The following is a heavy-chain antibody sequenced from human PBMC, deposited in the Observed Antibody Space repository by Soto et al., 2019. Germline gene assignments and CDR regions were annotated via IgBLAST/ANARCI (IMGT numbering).Heavy chain of an antibody. Sequence: LKISCKGSGYSFTSYWISWVRQMPGKGLEWMGRIDPIDSHTTYSPSFQGHVTISTDKSINTAYLQWSSLKASDTAMYYCARRYCSSATCPRNYYGMDVWGQGTTVTVSS. J-gene: IGHJ6*02. D-gene: IGHD2-2*01. V-gene: IGHV5-10-1*01. CDR3: ARRYCSSATCPRNYYGMDV. CDR1: GYSFTSYW. CDR2: IDPIDSHT.